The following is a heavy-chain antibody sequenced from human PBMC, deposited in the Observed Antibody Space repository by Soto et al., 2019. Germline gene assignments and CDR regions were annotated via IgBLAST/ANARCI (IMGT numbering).Heavy chain of an antibody. J-gene: IGHJ4*02. D-gene: IGHD3-10*01. CDR1: GFTFSSYG. CDR3: ARDALPEWFGEFSFFDY. CDR2: IWYDGSNK. Sequence: GGSLRLSCAASGFTFSSYGMHWVRQAPGKGLEWVAVIWYDGSNKYYADSVKGRFTISRDNSKNTLYLQMNSLRAEDTAVYYCARDALPEWFGEFSFFDYWGQGTLVTVSS. V-gene: IGHV3-33*01.